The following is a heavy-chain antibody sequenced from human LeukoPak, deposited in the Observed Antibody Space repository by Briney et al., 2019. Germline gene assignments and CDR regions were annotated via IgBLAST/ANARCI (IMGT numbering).Heavy chain of an antibody. CDR1: GFTFSSYS. Sequence: PGGSLRLSCAASGFTFSSYSMNWVRQAPGKGLEWVSYISGSGSPISYADSVKGRFTISGDNAKNSLYLQMDSLRAEDTALYYCARGGLYWHIWGQGTMVTVSS. V-gene: IGHV3-48*01. D-gene: IGHD3-16*01. CDR3: ARGGLYWHI. J-gene: IGHJ3*02. CDR2: ISGSGSPI.